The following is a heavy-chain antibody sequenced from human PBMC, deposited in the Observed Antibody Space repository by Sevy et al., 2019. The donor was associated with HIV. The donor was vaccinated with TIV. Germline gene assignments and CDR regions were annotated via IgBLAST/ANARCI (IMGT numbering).Heavy chain of an antibody. CDR1: GFTFSIYG. J-gene: IGHJ4*02. CDR3: AKDDITDY. Sequence: GGSLRLSCAASGFTFSIYGMHWVRRAPGKGLEWVACIWYDGSKKYYADSVKGRFTISRDNSKNTLYLQMNSLRTEDTAVYYCAKDDITDYWGQGTLVTVSS. D-gene: IGHD3-16*01. V-gene: IGHV3-30*02. CDR2: IWYDGSKK.